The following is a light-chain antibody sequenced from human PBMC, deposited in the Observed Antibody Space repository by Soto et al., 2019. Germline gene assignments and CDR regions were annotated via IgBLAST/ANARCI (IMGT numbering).Light chain of an antibody. CDR1: SSDVGSYNL. CDR2: EVS. V-gene: IGLV2-23*02. Sequence: QSARTHPASGSGSPGQSITISCTGTSSDVGSYNLVSWYQQHPGKAPKLMIYEVSKRPSGVSNRFSGPKSGNTASLTISGLQAEDEADYYCCSYAGSSFYVFGIGTKSPS. CDR3: CSYAGSSFYV. J-gene: IGLJ1*01.